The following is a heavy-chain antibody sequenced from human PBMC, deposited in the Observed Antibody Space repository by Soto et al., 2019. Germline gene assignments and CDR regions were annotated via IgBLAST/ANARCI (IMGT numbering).Heavy chain of an antibody. CDR2: IYYSGST. D-gene: IGHD2-2*01. J-gene: IGHJ5*02. V-gene: IGHV4-59*01. Sequence: SSETLSLTCTVSGGSISSYYWSRIRQPPGKGLEWIGYIYYSGSTNYNPSLKSRVTISVDTSKNQFSLKLSSVTAADTAVYYCARAVGYCSSTSCYKRPVNWFDPWGQGTLVTVSS. CDR1: GGSISSYY. CDR3: ARAVGYCSSTSCYKRPVNWFDP.